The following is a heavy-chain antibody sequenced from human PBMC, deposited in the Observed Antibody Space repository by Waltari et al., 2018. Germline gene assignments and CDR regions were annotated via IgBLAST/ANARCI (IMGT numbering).Heavy chain of an antibody. Sequence: QVQLVQSGAEVKKPGASVKVSCKASGYTFTGYYMHWLRQAPGQGLEWMGRINPNSGGTNYAQKFQGRVTMTRDTSISTAYMELSRLRSDDMAVYYCARVPKSRGQYFDYWGQGTLVTVSS. V-gene: IGHV1-2*06. D-gene: IGHD3-10*01. J-gene: IGHJ4*02. CDR2: INPNSGGT. CDR1: GYTFTGYY. CDR3: ARVPKSRGQYFDY.